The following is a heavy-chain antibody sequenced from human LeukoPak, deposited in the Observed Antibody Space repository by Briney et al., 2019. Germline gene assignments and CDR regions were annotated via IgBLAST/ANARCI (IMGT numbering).Heavy chain of an antibody. J-gene: IGHJ6*03. D-gene: IGHD3-3*01. V-gene: IGHV1-8*03. CDR2: MNPNSGNT. CDR3: ARSPSRIMIFGVLSNYYYMDV. Sequence: GASVKVSCKASGYTFTSYDVNWVRQATGQGLEWMGWMNPNSGNTGYAQKFQGRVTITRNTSISTVYMELSSLRSEDTAVYYCARSPSRIMIFGVLSNYYYMDVWGKGTTLTVSS. CDR1: GYTFTSYD.